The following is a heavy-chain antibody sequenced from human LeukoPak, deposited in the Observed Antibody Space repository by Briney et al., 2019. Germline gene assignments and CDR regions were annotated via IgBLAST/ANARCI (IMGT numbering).Heavy chain of an antibody. CDR2: ISGSGGST. V-gene: IGHV3-23*01. J-gene: IGHJ3*02. CDR3: AKDQHYYYGSGNAFDI. CDR1: GFTVSSNY. Sequence: GGSLRLSCAASGFTVSSNYMSWVRQAPGKGLEWVSAISGSGGSTYYADSVKGRFTISRDNSKNTLYLQMNSLRAEDTAVYYCAKDQHYYYGSGNAFDIWGQGTMVTVSS. D-gene: IGHD3-10*01.